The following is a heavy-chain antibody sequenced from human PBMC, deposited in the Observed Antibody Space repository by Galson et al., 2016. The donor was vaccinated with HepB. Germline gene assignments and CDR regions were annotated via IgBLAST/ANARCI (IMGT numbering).Heavy chain of an antibody. D-gene: IGHD2-8*02. J-gene: IGHJ6*02. CDR3: ARAGNGGVTSLMDV. V-gene: IGHV1-18*01. CDR2: VSPYSGDT. Sequence: SVKVSCKASGYTFINYGISWVRQAPGQGLQWIGRVSPYSGDTNYAQRFKGRVIMTTDPSTTIAYMELKSLRSDDTAVYYCARAGNGGVTSLMDVWGQGTTVTVSS. CDR1: GYTFINYG.